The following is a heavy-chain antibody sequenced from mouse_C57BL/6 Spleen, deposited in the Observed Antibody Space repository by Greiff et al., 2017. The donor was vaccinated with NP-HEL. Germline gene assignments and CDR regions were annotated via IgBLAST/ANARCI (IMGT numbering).Heavy chain of an antibody. CDR1: GYTFTNYW. Sequence: VQLQQSGAELVRPGTSVKMSCKASGYTFTNYWIGWAKQRPGHGLEWIGDIYPGGGYTNSNEKFKGKATLTADKSSSPAYMQFSSLTSEDSAIYYGARKRDYVDYWGQGTTLTVSS. V-gene: IGHV1-63*01. J-gene: IGHJ2*01. CDR3: ARKRDYVDY. CDR2: IYPGGGYT.